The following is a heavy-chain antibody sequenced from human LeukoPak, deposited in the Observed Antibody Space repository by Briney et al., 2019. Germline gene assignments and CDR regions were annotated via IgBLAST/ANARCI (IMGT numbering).Heavy chain of an antibody. J-gene: IGHJ4*02. CDR2: INHSGST. D-gene: IGHD3-3*01. CDR1: GGSFSGYY. V-gene: IGHV4-34*01. Sequence: SETLSLTCAVYGGSFSGYYWSWIRQPPGKGLEWIGEINHSGSTNYNPSLKSRVTISVDTSKNQFSLKLSSVTAADTAVYYCARSYVLRFLEWLSPDYFDYWGQGTLATVSS. CDR3: ARSYVLRFLEWLSPDYFDY.